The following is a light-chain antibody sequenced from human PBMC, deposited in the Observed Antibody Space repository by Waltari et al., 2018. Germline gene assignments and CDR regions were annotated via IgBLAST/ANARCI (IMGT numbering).Light chain of an antibody. CDR2: SND. CDR3: AAWDDSLGGPV. J-gene: IGLJ2*01. Sequence: QSLLTQPPSASGTPGQRVTISCSGGISNIGSNTINWYRQFPGTAPKVLIYSNDQRTSGGPERFSGSKSGTSSSRAISGLQSEDEADYYCAAWDDSLGGPVVGGGTKRTVL. V-gene: IGLV1-44*01. CDR1: ISNIGSNT.